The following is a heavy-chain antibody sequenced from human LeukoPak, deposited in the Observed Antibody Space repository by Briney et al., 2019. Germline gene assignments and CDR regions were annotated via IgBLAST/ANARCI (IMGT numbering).Heavy chain of an antibody. J-gene: IGHJ4*02. CDR2: IYYSGST. CDR1: GGSISSYY. Sequence: SETLSLTCTVSGGSISSYYWSWLRQPPGRGLEWIGYIYYSGSTNYNPSLKSRVTISVDTSKNQFSLKLSSVPAADTAVYYCARDTMVRGVDYWGQGTLVTVSS. CDR3: ARDTMVRGVDY. V-gene: IGHV4-59*01. D-gene: IGHD3-10*01.